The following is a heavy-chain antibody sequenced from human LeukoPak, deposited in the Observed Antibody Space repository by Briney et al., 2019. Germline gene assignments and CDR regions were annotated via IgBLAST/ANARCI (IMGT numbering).Heavy chain of an antibody. CDR3: GRVGGRSKAAKGDAFDI. D-gene: IGHD6-6*01. V-gene: IGHV3-21*01. J-gene: IGHJ3*02. CDR2: ISSSSSYI. Sequence: TGGSLRLSCAAFGFTFSSYSMNWVRQAPGKGLEWVSSISSSSSYIYYADSVKGRFTISRDNAKNSLYLQMNSLRAEDTAVYYCGRVGGRSKAAKGDAFDIWGQGTMVTVSS. CDR1: GFTFSSYS.